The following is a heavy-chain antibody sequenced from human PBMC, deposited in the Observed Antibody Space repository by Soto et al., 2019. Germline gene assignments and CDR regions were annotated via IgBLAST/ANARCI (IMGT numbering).Heavy chain of an antibody. CDR2: INSDGSVT. D-gene: IGHD2-2*01. J-gene: IGHJ4*02. Sequence: EVQLVESGGGLVQPGGSLRLSCAVSGFTFTNYWMHWVRQAPGQGLVWVSRINSDGSVTNYADSVKGRFTTSRDNAKNTLYLQVNSLRAEDTAVYYCAREFSTSRSSYFDYWGPGTVVTVSS. CDR3: AREFSTSRSSYFDY. V-gene: IGHV3-74*01. CDR1: GFTFTNYW.